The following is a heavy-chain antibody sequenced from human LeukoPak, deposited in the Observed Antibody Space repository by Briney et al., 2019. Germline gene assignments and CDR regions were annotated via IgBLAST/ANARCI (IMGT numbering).Heavy chain of an antibody. Sequence: SETLSLTCTVSGGSITTYWWSWIRQPPGKGLEWIAYMFYTGSTNYKPSLKSRVTISVDTSKNQVSLKLSSVTAADTAGYYCARHFSITGGRLSGYWLDPWGQGTLVTVSS. V-gene: IGHV4-59*08. CDR1: GGSITTYW. CDR3: ARHFSITGGRLSGYWLDP. J-gene: IGHJ5*02. CDR2: MFYTGST. D-gene: IGHD7-27*01.